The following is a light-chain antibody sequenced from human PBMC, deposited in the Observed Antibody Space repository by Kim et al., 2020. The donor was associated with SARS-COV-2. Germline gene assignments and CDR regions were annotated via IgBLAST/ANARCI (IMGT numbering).Light chain of an antibody. Sequence: QSALTQPASVSGSPGQSITISCAGTNCDSVGCSYISWYQQHPGKAPKLMIYDINRRPAGVSDRFSGSKSANTASLTISGPQAEDEADYYCSSLTGSNKFVFGAGTKVTVL. V-gene: IGLV2-14*03. CDR1: NCDSVGCSY. CDR2: DIN. CDR3: SSLTGSNKFV. J-gene: IGLJ1*01.